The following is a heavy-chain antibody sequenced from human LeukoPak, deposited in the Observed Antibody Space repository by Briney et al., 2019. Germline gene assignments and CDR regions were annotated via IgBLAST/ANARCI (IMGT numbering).Heavy chain of an antibody. CDR3: ARDRGTYYSAPRAFDI. D-gene: IGHD3-10*01. V-gene: IGHV3-48*03. CDR2: ISSSGSTI. CDR1: GFTFSSYE. Sequence: GGSLRLSCAASGFTFSSYEMNWVRQAPGKGLEWVSDISSSGSTIYYGDSVKGRFTISRDNAKNSLYLQMNSLRAEDTAVYYCARDRGTYYSAPRAFDIWGQGTMVTVSS. J-gene: IGHJ3*02.